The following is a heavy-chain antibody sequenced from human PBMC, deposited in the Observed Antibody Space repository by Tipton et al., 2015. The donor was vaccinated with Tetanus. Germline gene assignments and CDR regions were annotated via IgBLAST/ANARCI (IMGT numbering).Heavy chain of an antibody. D-gene: IGHD2-15*01. V-gene: IGHV3-33*01. Sequence: SLRLSCAASGFIFSSYGIHWVRQDPGKRQEWLAVSWYDGTDKYYADSVNGRFTISRDNSKNTLNLQMNSLRAEDTAVYYCAREADCSGGSCFSGDFDNWGQGTQVTVSS. CDR3: AREADCSGGSCFSGDFDN. CDR1: GFIFSSYG. CDR2: SWYDGTDK. J-gene: IGHJ4*02.